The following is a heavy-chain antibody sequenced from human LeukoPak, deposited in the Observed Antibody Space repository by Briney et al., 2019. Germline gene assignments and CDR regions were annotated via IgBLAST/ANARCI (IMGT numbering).Heavy chain of an antibody. V-gene: IGHV1-69*06. CDR2: IIPIFGTA. D-gene: IGHD5-18*01. J-gene: IGHJ6*03. CDR3: ATRGYSYGRYYYYMDV. CDR1: GGTFSSYA. Sequence: ASVKVSCKASGGTFSSYAISWVRQAPGQGLEWMGGIIPIFGTANYAQKFQGRVTITADKSTSTAYMELSSLRSEDTAVYYCATRGYSYGRYYYYMDVWGKGTTVTVSS.